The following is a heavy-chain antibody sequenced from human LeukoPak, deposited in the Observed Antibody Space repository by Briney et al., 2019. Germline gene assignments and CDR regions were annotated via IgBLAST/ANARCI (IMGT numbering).Heavy chain of an antibody. D-gene: IGHD3-10*01. Sequence: GASVKVSCKASGYIFTGYGINWVRQATGQGLEWMGWMNPNSGNTGYAQKFQGRVTMTRNTSISTAYMELSSLRSEDTAVYYCARGRYGSGRYTYAFDIWGQGTMVTVSS. CDR2: MNPNSGNT. V-gene: IGHV1-8*02. CDR1: GYIFTGYG. J-gene: IGHJ3*02. CDR3: ARGRYGSGRYTYAFDI.